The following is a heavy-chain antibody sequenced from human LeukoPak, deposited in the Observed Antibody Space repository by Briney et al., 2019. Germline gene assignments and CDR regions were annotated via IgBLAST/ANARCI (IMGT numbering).Heavy chain of an antibody. CDR1: GGSFSGYY. V-gene: IGHV4-34*01. CDR2: INHSGST. Sequence: SETLSLTCAVYGGSFSGYYWSWIRQPPGKGLEWIGEINHSGSTNYNPSLKSRVTISVDTSKNQFSLKLSSVTAADTAVYYCARDSYGSGSYLRFGGQGTLVTVSS. CDR3: ARDSYGSGSYLRF. D-gene: IGHD3-10*01. J-gene: IGHJ4*02.